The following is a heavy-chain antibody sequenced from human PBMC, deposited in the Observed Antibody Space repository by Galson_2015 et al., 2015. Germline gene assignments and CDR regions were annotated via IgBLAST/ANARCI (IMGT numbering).Heavy chain of an antibody. Sequence: SLRLSCAASGFTFSSYAMHWVRQAPGKGLEWVAVISYDGSNKYYADSVKGRFTISRDNSKNTLYLQMNSLRAEDTAVYYCARGITIFGVAPDYWGQGTLVTVSS. CDR2: ISYDGSNK. D-gene: IGHD3-3*01. CDR1: GFTFSSYA. V-gene: IGHV3-30-3*01. CDR3: ARGITIFGVAPDY. J-gene: IGHJ4*02.